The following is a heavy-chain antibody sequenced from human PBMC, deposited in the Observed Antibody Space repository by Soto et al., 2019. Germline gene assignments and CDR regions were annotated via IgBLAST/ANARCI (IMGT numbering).Heavy chain of an antibody. D-gene: IGHD6-13*01. CDR2: IFYAGNT. CDR1: GGSISSSRSY. CDR3: ARQAAAPGIDLWFDP. J-gene: IGHJ5*02. V-gene: IGHV4-39*01. Sequence: QLQLQESGPGLVKPSETLSLTCNVSGGSISSSRSYRAWFRQPPGKELEWIANIFYAGNTYYNPSLKSRVTVSVDTSKNQFSLKLDSVTAADTAVYYCARQAAAPGIDLWFDPWGQGTLVTVSS.